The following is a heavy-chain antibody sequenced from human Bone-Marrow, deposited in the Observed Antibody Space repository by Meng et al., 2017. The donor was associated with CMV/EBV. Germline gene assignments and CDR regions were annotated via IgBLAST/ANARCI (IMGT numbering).Heavy chain of an antibody. CDR3: ARAYRGARDD. CDR2: IKEDESEI. CDR1: GFTFSRHW. V-gene: IGHV3-7*04. D-gene: IGHD2-2*01. J-gene: IGHJ4*02. Sequence: GGSLRLSCAASGFTFSRHWMTWVRQAPGKGLEWVASIKEDESEIYYLDLVKGRFTISRDNAKNSLYLQMDDLRAEDTAVYFCARAYRGARDDWGRGALVTVSS.